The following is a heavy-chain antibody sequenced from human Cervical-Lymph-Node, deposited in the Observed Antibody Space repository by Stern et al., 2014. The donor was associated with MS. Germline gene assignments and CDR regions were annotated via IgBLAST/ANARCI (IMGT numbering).Heavy chain of an antibody. Sequence: MQLVESGDEVKKPGSSVRVSCKASGGTFSINTISWVRQAPGQGLEWMGGITPMFGTQNYVQKFKGRVTTTADESPSTAYLELSSLTSQYTALYFCVTDQGGIAVYWGQGTLVTVSS. CDR2: ITPMFGTQ. V-gene: IGHV1-69*01. CDR1: GGTFSINT. D-gene: IGHD6-19*01. CDR3: VTDQGGIAVY. J-gene: IGHJ4*02.